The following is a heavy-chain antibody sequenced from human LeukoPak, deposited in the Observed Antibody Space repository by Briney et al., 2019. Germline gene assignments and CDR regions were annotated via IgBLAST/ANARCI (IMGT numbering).Heavy chain of an antibody. CDR2: IYSGGST. Sequence: GGSLRLSCAASGFTVSSNYMSWVRQAPGKGLEWVSVIYSGGSTYYADSVKGRFTISRDNPKNTLYLQMNSLRAEDTAVYYCASDTYYDILTGYYGMDVWGQGTTVTVSS. D-gene: IGHD3-9*01. J-gene: IGHJ6*02. CDR1: GFTVSSNY. V-gene: IGHV3-66*01. CDR3: ASDTYYDILTGYYGMDV.